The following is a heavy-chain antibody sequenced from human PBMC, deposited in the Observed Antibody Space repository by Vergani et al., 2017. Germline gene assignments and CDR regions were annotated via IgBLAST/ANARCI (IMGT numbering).Heavy chain of an antibody. CDR1: GVTFNHYA. CDR2: ISGSGGST. J-gene: IGHJ6*02. V-gene: IGHV3-23*01. Sequence: EVQLLESGGELVKPAGSLRLSCAASGVTFNHYAMNWVRQAPGKGLEWVSGISGSGGSTYYAGSVKGRFTMSRDSSKNTLYLQSNSLSAGETAVYYCAKANPRNSGYDYLYYYHAMDVWGQGTTVTVSS. D-gene: IGHD5-12*01. CDR3: AKANPRNSGYDYLYYYHAMDV.